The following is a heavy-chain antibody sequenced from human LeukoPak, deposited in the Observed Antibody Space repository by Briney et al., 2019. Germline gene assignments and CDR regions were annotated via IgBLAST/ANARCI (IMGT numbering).Heavy chain of an antibody. D-gene: IGHD3-22*01. Sequence: ASVKVSCKAPGYTFTGYYMHWVRQAPGQGLEWMGWINPNSGGTNYAQKFQGRVTMTRDTSISTAYMELSRLRSDGTAVYYCARNYYDSSGYSTSDYWGQGTLVTVSS. CDR1: GYTFTGYY. V-gene: IGHV1-2*02. J-gene: IGHJ4*02. CDR3: ARNYYDSSGYSTSDY. CDR2: INPNSGGT.